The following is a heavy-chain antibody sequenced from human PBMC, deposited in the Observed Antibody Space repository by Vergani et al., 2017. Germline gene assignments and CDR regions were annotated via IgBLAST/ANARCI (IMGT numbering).Heavy chain of an antibody. CDR2: MNPNSGNT. D-gene: IGHD5-18*01. J-gene: IGHJ4*02. V-gene: IGHV1-8*01. Sequence: QVQLVQSGAEVKKPGASVKVFCKASGHTFTSYDINWVRQATGQGLEWMGWMNPNSGNTGYAPKFQGRVTMTRNTSISTAYMELSSLRSEDTAVYYCARGRYKNRKYYFDYWGQGTLVTVSS. CDR3: ARGRYKNRKYYFDY. CDR1: GHTFTSYD.